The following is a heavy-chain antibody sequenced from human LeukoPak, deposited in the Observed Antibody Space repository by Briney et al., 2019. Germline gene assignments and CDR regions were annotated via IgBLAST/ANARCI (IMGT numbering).Heavy chain of an antibody. CDR3: ARPRSTVKRGRWFDP. CDR1: GYSISSGYY. D-gene: IGHD4-11*01. J-gene: IGHJ5*02. CDR2: IYHSGST. Sequence: SETLSLTCTVSGYSISSGYYWGWIRQPPGKGLEWIGNIYHSGSTYFNPSLNSRVTISVDTSKNQFSLKLSSVTAADTAVYYCARPRSTVKRGRWFDPWGQGTLVTVSS. V-gene: IGHV4-38-2*02.